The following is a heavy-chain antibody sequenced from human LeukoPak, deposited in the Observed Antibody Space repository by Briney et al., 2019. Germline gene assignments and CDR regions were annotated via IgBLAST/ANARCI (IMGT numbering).Heavy chain of an antibody. Sequence: SETLSLTCAVYGGSFSGYYWSWIRQHPGKGLEWIGYIYYSGSTYYNPSLKSRVTISVDTSKNQFSLKLSSVTAADTAVYYCARVPYYYDSSGYSYYFDYWGQGTLVTVYS. D-gene: IGHD3-22*01. CDR1: GGSFSGYY. CDR3: ARVPYYYDSSGYSYYFDY. V-gene: IGHV4-31*11. CDR2: IYYSGST. J-gene: IGHJ4*02.